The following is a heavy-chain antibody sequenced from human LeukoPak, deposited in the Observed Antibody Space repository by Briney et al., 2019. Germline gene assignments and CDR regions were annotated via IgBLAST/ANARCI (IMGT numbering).Heavy chain of an antibody. CDR3: AREGYSYGSAYYGMDV. J-gene: IGHJ6*04. Sequence: SVKVSCKASGGTFISYAISWVRQAPGQGLEWMGGISPILGTANYAQKFQGRVTTTADESTSTAYMELSSLRSEDTAVYYCAREGYSYGSAYYGMDVWGKRTTVTVSS. D-gene: IGHD5-18*01. V-gene: IGHV1-69*13. CDR1: GGTFISYA. CDR2: ISPILGTA.